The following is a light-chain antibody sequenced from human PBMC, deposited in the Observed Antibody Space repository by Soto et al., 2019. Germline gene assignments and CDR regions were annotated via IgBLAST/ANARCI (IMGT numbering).Light chain of an antibody. V-gene: IGKV3-15*01. CDR1: QSVSSN. J-gene: IGKJ1*01. CDR3: QQNYHWPRT. CDR2: AAS. Sequence: EMVLPQSPGTLSFSPGERATLYCRASQSVSSNLDWYQQKPGQAPRLLIYAASTRATGIPARFSGSGSGTGFILTITSLQTEDFAVYYCQQNYHWPRTFGQGTKVDIK.